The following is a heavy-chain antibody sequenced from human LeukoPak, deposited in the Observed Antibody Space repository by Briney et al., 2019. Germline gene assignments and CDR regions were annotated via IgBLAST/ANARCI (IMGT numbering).Heavy chain of an antibody. J-gene: IGHJ4*02. CDR2: ISGSGGST. V-gene: IGHV3-23*01. CDR1: GFTFSSYA. Sequence: GGSLRLSCAASGFTFSSYAMSWVRQAPGKGLEWVSAISGSGGSTYYADSVKGRFTISRDNSKNTLYLQMNSLRAEDTAVYYCAKRGTIAVARHKGYFDYRGQGTLVTVSS. CDR3: AKRGTIAVARHKGYFDY. D-gene: IGHD6-19*01.